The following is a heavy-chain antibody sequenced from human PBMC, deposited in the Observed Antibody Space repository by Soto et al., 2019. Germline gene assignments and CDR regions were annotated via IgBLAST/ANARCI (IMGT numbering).Heavy chain of an antibody. D-gene: IGHD7-27*01. CDR2: VYHSGST. V-gene: IGHV4-31*03. Sequence: QVQLHESGPGLVKPSQTLSLTCSVSGDSIRGGGHYWNWIRQFPGKGLEWIGYVYHSGSTHYNPSLRGRLTISIDTSKNQFSLRLISVTAADTALYYCARDTGLAPTVWGYCGHGTQVTVSS. CDR1: GDSIRGGGHY. J-gene: IGHJ4*03. CDR3: ARDTGLAPTVWGY.